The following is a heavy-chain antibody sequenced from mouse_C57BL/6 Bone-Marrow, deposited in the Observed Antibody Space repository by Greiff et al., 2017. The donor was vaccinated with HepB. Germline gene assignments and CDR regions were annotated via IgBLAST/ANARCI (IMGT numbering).Heavy chain of an antibody. CDR1: GKRLKREG. J-gene: IGHJ4*01. CDR3: ARKNYGSSIPYYYAMDY. Sequence: VQRKQEGEERGKKGEEVKREGKEEGKRLKREGRRGGKERKGEGIEWRGDMYPGSGSTNYNEKFKSKATLTVDTSSSTAYMQLSSLTSEDSAVYYCARKNYGSSIPYYYAMDYWGQGTSVTVSS. D-gene: IGHD1-1*01. V-gene: IGHV1-55*01. CDR2: MYPGSGST.